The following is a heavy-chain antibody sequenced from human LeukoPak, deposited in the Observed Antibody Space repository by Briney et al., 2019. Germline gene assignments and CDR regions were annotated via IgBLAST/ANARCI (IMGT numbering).Heavy chain of an antibody. CDR3: ARDYTYYYDSSGYSP. CDR2: ISSSGSTI. J-gene: IGHJ5*02. D-gene: IGHD3-22*01. V-gene: IGHV3-11*01. CDR1: GFTFSDYY. Sequence: GGSLRLSCAASGFTFSDYYMSWIRQAPGKGLEWVSYISSSGSTIYYADSVKGQFTISRDNAKNSLYLQMNSLRAEDTAVYYCARDYTYYYDSSGYSPWGQGTLVTVSS.